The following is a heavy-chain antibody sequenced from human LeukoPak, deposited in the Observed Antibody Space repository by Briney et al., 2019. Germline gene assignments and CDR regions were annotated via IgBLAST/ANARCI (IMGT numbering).Heavy chain of an antibody. Sequence: GGSLRLSCAASGFTFSSYAMHWVRQAPGKGLEWVAVISYDGSNKYYADSVKGRFTISRDNSKNTLYLQMNSLRAEDTAVYYCAKRGSRKGIAAAPFDYWGQGTLVTVSS. D-gene: IGHD6-13*01. CDR1: GFTFSSYA. CDR2: ISYDGSNK. V-gene: IGHV3-30-3*02. J-gene: IGHJ4*02. CDR3: AKRGSRKGIAAAPFDY.